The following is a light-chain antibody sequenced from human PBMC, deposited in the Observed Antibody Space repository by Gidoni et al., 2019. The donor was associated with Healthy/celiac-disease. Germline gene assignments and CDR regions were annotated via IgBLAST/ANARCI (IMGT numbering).Light chain of an antibody. J-gene: IGKJ1*01. Sequence: NVLTQSPGTLSLSPGERATLSCRASQSVSSSYLAWYQQKPGQAPSLLIYGASSRATGIPDRVSGSGSGTDFTLTISKLEPEDFGVYYCRHGTFGQGTKVEIK. CDR3: RHGT. V-gene: IGKV3-20*01. CDR1: QSVSSSY. CDR2: GAS.